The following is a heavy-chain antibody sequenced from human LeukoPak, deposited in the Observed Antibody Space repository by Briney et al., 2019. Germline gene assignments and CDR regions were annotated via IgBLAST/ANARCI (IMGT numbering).Heavy chain of an antibody. V-gene: IGHV4-59*01. D-gene: IGHD3-10*01. CDR2: IYHSGST. Sequence: SETLSLTCTVSGDSISTYYWSWIRQSPGKGLEWIGYIYHSGSTKYNPSLKSRVTISVDTSKKQFSLKLSSVTAADTAVYYCARDGYGGVDYWGQGTLVTVSS. CDR3: ARDGYGGVDY. J-gene: IGHJ4*02. CDR1: GDSISTYY.